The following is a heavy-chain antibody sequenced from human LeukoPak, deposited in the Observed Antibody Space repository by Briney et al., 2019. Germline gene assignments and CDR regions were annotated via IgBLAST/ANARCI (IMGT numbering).Heavy chain of an antibody. Sequence: GGSLRLSCAASGFTFSSYSMNWVRQAPGKGLEWVSSISSSSSYIYYADSVKGRFTISRDNAKNSLYLQMNSLRAEDTAVYYCARGKDAQNTEIDYWGQGTLVTVSS. V-gene: IGHV3-21*01. CDR2: ISSSSSYI. CDR3: ARGKDAQNTEIDY. CDR1: GFTFSSYS. J-gene: IGHJ4*02. D-gene: IGHD2-2*01.